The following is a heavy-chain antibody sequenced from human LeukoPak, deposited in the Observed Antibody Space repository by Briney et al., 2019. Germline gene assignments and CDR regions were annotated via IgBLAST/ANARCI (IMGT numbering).Heavy chain of an antibody. CDR1: GGSFSGYY. D-gene: IGHD3-10*01. CDR2: INHSGST. Sequence: SETLSLTCAVYGGSFSGYYWSWIRQPPGKGLEWIGEINHSGSTNYNPSLKSRVTISVDKSKNQFSLKLSSVTAADTAVYYCARVELGARFFSAFDIWGQGTMVTVSS. V-gene: IGHV4-34*01. CDR3: ARVELGARFFSAFDI. J-gene: IGHJ3*02.